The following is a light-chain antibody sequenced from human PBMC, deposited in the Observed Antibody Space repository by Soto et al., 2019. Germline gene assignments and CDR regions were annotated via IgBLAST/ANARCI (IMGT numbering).Light chain of an antibody. CDR2: DVS. J-gene: IGLJ2*01. CDR3: SSYTSSSTLVV. Sequence: QPVLTQPASVSGSPGQSITISCTGTSSDVGGYNYVSWYQQHPGKAPKLMIYDVSNRPSGVPNRFSGSKSGNTASLTISGLQAEDEADYYCSSYTSSSTLVVFGGGTKLTVL. V-gene: IGLV2-14*01. CDR1: SSDVGGYNY.